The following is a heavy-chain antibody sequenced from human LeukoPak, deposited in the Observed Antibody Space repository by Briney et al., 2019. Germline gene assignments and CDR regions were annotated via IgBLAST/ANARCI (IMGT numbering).Heavy chain of an antibody. D-gene: IGHD6-13*01. CDR2: IIPILGIA. Sequence: SVKVSCKASGYTFTSYGISWVRQAPGQGLEWMGRIIPILGIANYAQKFQGRVTITADKSTSTAYMELSSLRSEDTAVYYCARVAAAADRPDYYGMDVWGQGTTVTVSS. CDR1: GYTFTSYG. J-gene: IGHJ6*02. V-gene: IGHV1-69*04. CDR3: ARVAAAADRPDYYGMDV.